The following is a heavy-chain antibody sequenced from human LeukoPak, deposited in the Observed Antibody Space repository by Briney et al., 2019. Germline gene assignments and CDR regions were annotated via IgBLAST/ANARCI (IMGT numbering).Heavy chain of an antibody. CDR3: VRDRVAVAELGRSHRPNFFDH. CDR1: GFTFTSYG. CDR2: VSASGDDS. V-gene: IGHV3-23*01. D-gene: IGHD6-19*01. J-gene: IGHJ4*02. Sequence: GGSLRLSCVASGFTFTSYGMNWVRRAPGKGLEWVSSVSASGDDSNYADSVKGRGSISRDNSQNIVFFQLDSLRVDDSAIYYCVRDRVAVAELGRSHRPNFFDHWGPGILVTVSS.